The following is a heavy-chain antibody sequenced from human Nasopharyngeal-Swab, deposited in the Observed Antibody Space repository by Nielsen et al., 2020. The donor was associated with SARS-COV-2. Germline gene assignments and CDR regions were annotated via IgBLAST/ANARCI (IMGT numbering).Heavy chain of an antibody. J-gene: IGHJ3*01. CDR2: IKPDGSEK. Sequence: LKISCAASGFTFSSLWMSWVRQVPGKGLEWVADIKPDGSEKFYVDSVKGRFTISRDNAKNSMSLQMNSLRVEDTAVYYCARDWSRAFDVWGQGTMVTVSS. V-gene: IGHV3-7*01. CDR3: ARDWSRAFDV. CDR1: GFTFSSLW.